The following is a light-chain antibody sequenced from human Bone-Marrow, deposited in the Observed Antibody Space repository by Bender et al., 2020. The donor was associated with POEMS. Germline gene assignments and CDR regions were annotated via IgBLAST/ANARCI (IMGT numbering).Light chain of an antibody. CDR3: CSYAGNVL. CDR2: EGS. J-gene: IGLJ2*01. CDR1: SSDIGTYNL. V-gene: IGLV2-23*01. Sequence: QSALTQPASVSGSPGQSITISCTGTSSDIGTYNLVSWYQHHPGKAPKLIIFEGSKRPSGVSKLFSGHQAGSTASLTISRLQPEDEADYYCCSYAGNVLLGGGPKLTVL.